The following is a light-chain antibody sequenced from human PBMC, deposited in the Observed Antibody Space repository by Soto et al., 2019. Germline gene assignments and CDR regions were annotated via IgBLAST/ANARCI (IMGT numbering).Light chain of an antibody. J-gene: IGLJ2*01. CDR1: SNDIGGYNY. Sequence: QSALTQPASVSGSPGQSITISCTGTSNDIGGYNYVSWYQQYPGKAPKLMIFGVSDRPSGVSNRFSGSKSGTTASLTISGLQAEDEAYYYCSSYKTSSTVVVFGGGTKLTVL. V-gene: IGLV2-14*01. CDR2: GVS. CDR3: SSYKTSSTVVV.